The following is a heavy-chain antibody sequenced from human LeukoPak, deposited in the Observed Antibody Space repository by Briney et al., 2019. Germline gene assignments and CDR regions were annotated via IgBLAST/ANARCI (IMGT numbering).Heavy chain of an antibody. V-gene: IGHV4-4*07. CDR3: ARGGADYDHVWGSYRYAYYFDY. CDR2: IYTSGST. J-gene: IGHJ4*02. Sequence: SETLSLTCTVSGGSISSYYWSWIRQPAGKGLEWIGRIYTSGSTNYNPSLKSRVTMSVDTSKNQFSLKLSSVTAADTAVYYCARGGADYDHVWGSYRYAYYFDYWGQGTLVTFSS. CDR1: GGSISSYY. D-gene: IGHD3-16*02.